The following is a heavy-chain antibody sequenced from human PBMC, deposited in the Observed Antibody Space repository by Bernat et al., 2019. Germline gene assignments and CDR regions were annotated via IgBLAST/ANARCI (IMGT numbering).Heavy chain of an antibody. Sequence: VQLVESGGGVVQPGRSLRLSCAASGFTFSSDAMTWVRQAPGKGLEWVSGISGSGGSTYYADSVKGRFTISRDNSKNTLYLQMTSLRAEDTAVYYCAKDVVVVPAAMGYFQHWGQGTLVTVSS. CDR1: GFTFSSDA. CDR3: AKDVVVVPAAMGYFQH. J-gene: IGHJ1*01. D-gene: IGHD2-2*01. CDR2: ISGSGGST. V-gene: IGHV3-23*04.